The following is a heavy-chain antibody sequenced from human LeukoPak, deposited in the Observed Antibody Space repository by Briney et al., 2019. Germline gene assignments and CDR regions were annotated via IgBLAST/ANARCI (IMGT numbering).Heavy chain of an antibody. D-gene: IGHD2-21*01. V-gene: IGHV4-61*02. CDR1: GGSISSGSYY. J-gene: IGHJ4*02. CDR2: IYTSGST. CDR3: TTQLGLLAGLES. Sequence: SETLSLTRTISGGSISSGSYYWTWIRQPAGKGLEWIGRIYTSGSTNYNPSLRSRVTISLDTSNNQFSLNLHSVTAADTAVYYCTTQLGLLAGLESWGQGTRVTVSS.